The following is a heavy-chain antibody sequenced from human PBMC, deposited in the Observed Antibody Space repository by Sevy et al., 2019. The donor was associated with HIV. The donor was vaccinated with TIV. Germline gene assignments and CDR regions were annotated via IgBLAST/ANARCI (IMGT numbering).Heavy chain of an antibody. CDR2: ISSSGSTI. CDR3: ARDMTRTAYYDFWSGYYGGMDV. V-gene: IGHV3-48*03. D-gene: IGHD3-3*01. CDR1: GFTFSSYE. Sequence: GGSLGLSCAASGFTFSSYEMNWVRQAPGKGLEWVSYISSSGSTIYYADSVKGRFTISRDNAKNSLYLQMNSLRAEDTAVYYCARDMTRTAYYDFWSGYYGGMDVWGQGTTVTVSS. J-gene: IGHJ6*02.